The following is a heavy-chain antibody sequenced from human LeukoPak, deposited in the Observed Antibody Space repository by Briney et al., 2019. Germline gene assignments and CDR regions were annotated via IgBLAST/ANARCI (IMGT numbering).Heavy chain of an antibody. D-gene: IGHD6-19*01. J-gene: IGHJ4*02. CDR1: AASISSSSYY. CDR3: ARLTRLAGTLDY. CDR2: IYYSAST. Sequence: SETLSLTCTVSAASISSSSYYWGWIRQPPGKGLEWIGSIYYSASTYYNPALKSRVTISVDTSKNQFSLKLSSVTAADTAVYYCARLTRLAGTLDYWGQGTLVTVSS. V-gene: IGHV4-39*01.